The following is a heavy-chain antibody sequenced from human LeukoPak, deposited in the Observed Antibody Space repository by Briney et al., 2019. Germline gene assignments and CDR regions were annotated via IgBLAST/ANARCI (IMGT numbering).Heavy chain of an antibody. Sequence: SEILSPTCAVYGGSFSGYYWSWIRQPPGKGLEWIGEINHSGSTNYNPSLKSRVTISVDTSKNQFSLKLSSVTAADTAVYYCARGQQWLVSWGQGTLVTVSS. J-gene: IGHJ5*02. CDR1: GGSFSGYY. CDR3: ARGQQWLVS. D-gene: IGHD6-19*01. CDR2: INHSGST. V-gene: IGHV4-34*01.